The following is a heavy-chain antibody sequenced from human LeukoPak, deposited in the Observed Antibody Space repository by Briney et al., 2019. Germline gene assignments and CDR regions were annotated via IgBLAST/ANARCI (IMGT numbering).Heavy chain of an antibody. J-gene: IGHJ3*02. CDR2: IRYDGGNK. V-gene: IGHV3-30*02. CDR1: GYTFSSYG. Sequence: AGSLTLSCEASGYTFSSYGMHWVRQAPGQGLEWVAFIRYDGGNKYYAESAKGRFTISRDTSKSTTYLEMNSLRAEDTAVYCCAKEPYYYDSSGYEDAFDIWGQGTMVTVSS. CDR3: AKEPYYYDSSGYEDAFDI. D-gene: IGHD3-22*01.